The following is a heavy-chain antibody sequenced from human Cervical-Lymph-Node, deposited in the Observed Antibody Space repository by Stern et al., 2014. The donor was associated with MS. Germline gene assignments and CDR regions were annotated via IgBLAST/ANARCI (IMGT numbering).Heavy chain of an antibody. V-gene: IGHV3-53*01. CDR1: GFTVRRDY. J-gene: IGHJ4*02. Sequence: VQLVESGGGVIQPGGSLRLSCTASGFTVRRDYITWVRQAPGKGLEWVSLITNVGSTFYTDSVKGRFTISRDDSKNTVYLHMTSLRAEDTAMYYCARDTSSPERSDWWGQGTLVTVSS. CDR3: ARDTSSPERSDW. D-gene: IGHD1-1*01. CDR2: ITNVGST.